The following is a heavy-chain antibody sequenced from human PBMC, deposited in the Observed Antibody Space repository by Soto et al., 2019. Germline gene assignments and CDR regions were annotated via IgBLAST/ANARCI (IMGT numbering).Heavy chain of an antibody. J-gene: IGHJ6*02. D-gene: IGHD3-10*01. CDR1: GYTFSSYG. CDR3: ARVKSVRGVFPNTAAEYYYNMDV. CDR2: ISAYNGNT. Sequence: VQLVQSGAEVKKPGASVKVSCNASGYTFSSYGISWVRQAPGQGLEWMAWISAYNGNTNYAQRLQGRVTLTTDTSTSTAYMELRSLRSDDTAVYFCARVKSVRGVFPNTAAEYYYNMDVWGQGTTVTVSS. V-gene: IGHV1-18*01.